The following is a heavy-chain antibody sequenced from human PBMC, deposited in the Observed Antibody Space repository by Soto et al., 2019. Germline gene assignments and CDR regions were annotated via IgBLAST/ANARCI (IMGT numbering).Heavy chain of an antibody. CDR1: GFTFSDYY. D-gene: IGHD2-8*01. J-gene: IGHJ6*03. CDR3: AREIVLMVYAGPYYYYMDV. Sequence: PGGSLRLSCAASGFTFSDYYMSWIRQAPGKGLEWVSYISSSDSTIYYADSVKGRFTISRDNAKNSLYLQINSLRAEDTAVYYCAREIVLMVYAGPYYYYMDVWGKGTTVTVSS. CDR2: ISSSDSTI. V-gene: IGHV3-11*01.